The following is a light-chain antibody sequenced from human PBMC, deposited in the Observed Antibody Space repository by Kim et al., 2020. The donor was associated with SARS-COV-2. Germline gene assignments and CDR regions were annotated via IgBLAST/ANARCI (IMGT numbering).Light chain of an antibody. CDR2: DAS. CDR3: QQFNNYLT. V-gene: IGKV1D-13*01. Sequence: SASVGDRVTITCRASHGISSALAWYQQKPGKAPKLLIYDASSLESGVPSRFSGSGSGTDFTLTISSLQPEDFATYYCQQFNNYLTFGGGTKVDIK. J-gene: IGKJ4*01. CDR1: HGISSA.